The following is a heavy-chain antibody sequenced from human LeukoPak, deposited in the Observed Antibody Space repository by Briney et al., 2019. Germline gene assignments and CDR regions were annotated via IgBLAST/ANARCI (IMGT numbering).Heavy chain of an antibody. CDR3: ARGPSSQFRTDY. CDR2: IGTSSSRI. J-gene: IGHJ4*02. V-gene: IGHV3-48*01. Sequence: GGSLRLSCAASGFAFSSYNLNWVRQAPGKGLEWVSYIGTSSSRIYYADSVKGRFTISRDNAKNSLYLQMNGLRAEDTAVYYCARGPSSQFRTDYWGQGTLVTVSS. D-gene: IGHD2-2*01. CDR1: GFAFSSYN.